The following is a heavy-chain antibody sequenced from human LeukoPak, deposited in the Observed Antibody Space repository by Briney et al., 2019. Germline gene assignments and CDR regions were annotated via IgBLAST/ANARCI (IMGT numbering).Heavy chain of an antibody. D-gene: IGHD6-19*01. CDR1: GFTVTSYW. V-gene: IGHV3-7*01. J-gene: IGHJ4*02. CDR3: ARVPRGWYSDY. Sequence: PGESLRLSCAASGFTVTSYWMSWVRQAPGKGLEWVANIKQDGSEKYYVDSVKGRFTISRDNAKNSLYLQMNSLRAEDTAVYYCARVPRGWYSDYWGQGTLVTVSS. CDR2: IKQDGSEK.